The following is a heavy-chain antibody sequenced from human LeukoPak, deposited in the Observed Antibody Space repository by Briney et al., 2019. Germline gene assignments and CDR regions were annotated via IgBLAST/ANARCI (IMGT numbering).Heavy chain of an antibody. Sequence: GRSLRLSCAASGFTFSSYAMHWVRQAPGKGLEWVAVISYDGSNKYYADSVKGRFTISRDNSKNTLYLQMNSLRAEDTAVYYCARDGRDGYNNRWFDPWGQGTLVTVSS. CDR1: GFTFSSYA. D-gene: IGHD5-24*01. V-gene: IGHV3-30-3*01. J-gene: IGHJ5*02. CDR2: ISYDGSNK. CDR3: ARDGRDGYNNRWFDP.